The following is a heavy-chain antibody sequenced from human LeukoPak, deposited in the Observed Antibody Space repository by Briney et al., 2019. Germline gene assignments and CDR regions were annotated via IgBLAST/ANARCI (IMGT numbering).Heavy chain of an antibody. CDR1: GFTFSDYY. CDR3: ARAGYSSGWYERNYFDY. D-gene: IGHD6-19*01. Sequence: GGSLRLSCAASGFTFSDYYMSWIRQAPGKGLEWVSYISSSGSTIYYADSVKGRFTISRDNAKNSLYLQMNSLRAEDTALYHCARAGYSSGWYERNYFDYWGQGTLVTVSS. V-gene: IGHV3-11*01. CDR2: ISSSGSTI. J-gene: IGHJ4*02.